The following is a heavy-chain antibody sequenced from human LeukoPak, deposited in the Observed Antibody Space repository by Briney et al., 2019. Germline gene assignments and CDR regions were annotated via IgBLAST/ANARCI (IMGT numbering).Heavy chain of an antibody. Sequence: PGGSLRLSCAASAFTFSSYWMSWVRQAPGKGLEWVANIKQDGSVKYYVDSVKGRFTISRDNAKNSLYLQMNSLRAEDTAIYYCASEDGYFDYWGQGTLVTVSS. J-gene: IGHJ4*02. CDR2: IKQDGSVK. D-gene: IGHD5-24*01. CDR1: AFTFSSYW. V-gene: IGHV3-7*01. CDR3: ASEDGYFDY.